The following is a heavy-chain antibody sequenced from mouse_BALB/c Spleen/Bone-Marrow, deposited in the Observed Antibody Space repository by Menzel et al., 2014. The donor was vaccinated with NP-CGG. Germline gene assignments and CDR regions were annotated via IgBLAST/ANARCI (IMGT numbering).Heavy chain of an antibody. CDR1: GYTFTDYN. V-gene: IGHV1S29*02. J-gene: IGHJ2*01. CDR3: ARGKFYYGNYVGLDY. CDR2: IYPYTGGT. Sequence: EVKVVESGPELVKPGASVKISCKASGYTFTDYNMHWVKQSHGKSLEWIGYIYPYTGGTGYNQKFTSKATLTVDNSSTTACMELRSLTSEDAAVYYCARGKFYYGNYVGLDYLGQGTTITVSS. D-gene: IGHD2-1*01.